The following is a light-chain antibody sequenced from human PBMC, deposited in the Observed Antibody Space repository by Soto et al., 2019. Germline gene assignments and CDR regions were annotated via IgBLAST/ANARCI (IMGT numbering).Light chain of an antibody. Sequence: EIVMTQSPATLSVSPGDRATLSCRASQSVFSSLAWYQQKPGQAPRLLIYGAATRATGIPARFSGSGSWTEFTLTISSLQSEDFAVYYCQQYHNWPAFGQGTKVEIK. CDR1: QSVFSS. V-gene: IGKV3-15*01. CDR2: GAA. J-gene: IGKJ1*01. CDR3: QQYHNWPA.